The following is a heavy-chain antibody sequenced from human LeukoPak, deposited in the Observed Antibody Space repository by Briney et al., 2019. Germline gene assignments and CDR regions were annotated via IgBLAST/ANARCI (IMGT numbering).Heavy chain of an antibody. Sequence: GGSLRLSCAASGFTFSSYEMNWVRQAPGKGLEWVSSISRSGVTIYYADSVKDRFTISRDNAKNSLYLQMNSLRAEDTAVYYCAKDRGDSSGYYPDYFDYWGQGTLVTVSS. D-gene: IGHD3-22*01. CDR3: AKDRGDSSGYYPDYFDY. CDR1: GFTFSSYE. J-gene: IGHJ4*02. CDR2: ISRSGVTI. V-gene: IGHV3-48*03.